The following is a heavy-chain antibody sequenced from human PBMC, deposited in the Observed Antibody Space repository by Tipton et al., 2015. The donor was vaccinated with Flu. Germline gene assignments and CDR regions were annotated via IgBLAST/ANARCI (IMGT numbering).Heavy chain of an antibody. Sequence: QMQLVQSGAEVKKPGASVKVSCKASGYTFNRYYIHWVQQAPGQGLEWVGTINPSGGSASYAQNFQGRVTLTSDTSTSTLFMQLSSLRSDDTAVYYCARVPDDFWTGEYFQYWGQGTLVTVSS. CDR1: GYTFNRYY. J-gene: IGHJ1*01. CDR3: ARVPDDFWTGEYFQY. D-gene: IGHD3-3*01. V-gene: IGHV1-46*02. CDR2: INPSGGSA.